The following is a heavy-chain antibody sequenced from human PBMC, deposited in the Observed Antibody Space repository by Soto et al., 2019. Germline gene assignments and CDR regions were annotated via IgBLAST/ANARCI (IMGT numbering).Heavy chain of an antibody. J-gene: IGHJ5*02. V-gene: IGHV1-69*13. CDR1: GGSFSSYI. CDR2: IIPIFGAA. D-gene: IGHD3-16*01. Sequence: SVKVSCKASGGSFSSYIISWVRQAPGQGLEWMGGIIPIFGAATYALKFQDRVTITADESTRTAYMELSSLRSEDTALYYCARAFASNKYWFDPWGQGTLVTVSS. CDR3: ARAFASNKYWFDP.